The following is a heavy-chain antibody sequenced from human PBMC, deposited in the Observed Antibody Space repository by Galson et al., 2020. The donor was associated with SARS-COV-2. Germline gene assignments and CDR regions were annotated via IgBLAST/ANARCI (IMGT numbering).Heavy chain of an antibody. CDR2: ISPNGGST. CDR3: AKDLRGYWFDP. V-gene: IGHV3-64D*08. CDR1: GFTFSSYA. J-gene: IGHJ5*02. Sequence: GESLKISCSASGFTFSSYAMHWVRQAPGKGLEYVSAISPNGGSTYYADSVKGRFTISRDNSKNTLYLQMNSLRAEDTAVYYCAKDLRGYWFDPWGQGTLVTVA.